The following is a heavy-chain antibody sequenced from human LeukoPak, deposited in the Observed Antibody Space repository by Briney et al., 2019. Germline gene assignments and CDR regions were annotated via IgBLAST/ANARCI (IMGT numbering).Heavy chain of an antibody. CDR2: VYYSGST. J-gene: IGHJ3*02. Sequence: SKTLSLTCTVSGGSISRYYWSWIRQPPGKGLEWIGHVYYSGSTNYKPSLKSRVTIPVDSSTNQFSLKLSAVTAADTAVYYCAREVYYHRSGYLKAFDIWGQGTMVTVSS. V-gene: IGHV4-59*01. CDR3: AREVYYHRSGYLKAFDI. CDR1: GGSISRYY. D-gene: IGHD3-22*01.